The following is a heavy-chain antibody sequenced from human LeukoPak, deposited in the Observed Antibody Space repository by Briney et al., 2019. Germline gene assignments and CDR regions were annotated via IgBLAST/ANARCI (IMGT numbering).Heavy chain of an antibody. CDR2: INDRGGDT. J-gene: IGHJ4*02. CDR3: AKGLRGNYDY. D-gene: IGHD1-26*01. V-gene: IGHV3-23*01. CDR1: GFTFSNYA. Sequence: GGSLRLSCAASGFTFSNYAMTWVRQAPGEGLEWISAINDRGGDTYYADSVKGRFTISRDNSKNTLYLQMNSLRAEDTAVYYCAKGLRGNYDYWGQGTLVTVSS.